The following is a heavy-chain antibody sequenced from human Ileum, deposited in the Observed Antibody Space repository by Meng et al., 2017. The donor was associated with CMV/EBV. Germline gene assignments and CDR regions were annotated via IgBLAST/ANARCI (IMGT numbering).Heavy chain of an antibody. D-gene: IGHD1-26*01. CDR2: ITTSSSYI. CDR3: ARGDGRWELLDY. Sequence: GESLKISCAASGFTFNTYTMNWVRQAPGKGLEWVSSITTSSSYIFYADSVKGRFTTSRHNAKNSLYLQMNSLRAEDTAVYYCARGDGRWELLDYWGQGTLVTVS. CDR1: GFTFNTYT. V-gene: IGHV3-21*01. J-gene: IGHJ4*02.